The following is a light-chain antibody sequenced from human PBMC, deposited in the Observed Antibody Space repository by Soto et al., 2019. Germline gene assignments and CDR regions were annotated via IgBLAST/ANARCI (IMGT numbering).Light chain of an antibody. CDR3: SSYTTRSTLVV. Sequence: QSALTQPASVSGSPGQSITISCTGTSSDVGGYNYVSWYQQHPGKAPKLMIYDVSNRPSGVSNRFSGSKSGNTASLTISGLQAEYEADYYCSSYTTRSTLVVFGTGTKLTVL. J-gene: IGLJ1*01. V-gene: IGLV2-14*01. CDR1: SSDVGGYNY. CDR2: DVS.